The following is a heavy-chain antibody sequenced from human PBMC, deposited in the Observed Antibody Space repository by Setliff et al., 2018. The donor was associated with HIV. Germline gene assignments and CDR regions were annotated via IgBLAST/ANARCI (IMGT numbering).Heavy chain of an antibody. CDR1: GGSFSGYY. V-gene: IGHV4-34*01. D-gene: IGHD3-22*01. CDR3: ARGPTERYYESRGYYYFDN. Sequence: ASETLSLTCAVYGGSFSGYYWSWIRQPPGKGLEWIGEINHSGNTNYNPSLKSRVTISIDTSKNQFSLNLGSVTAADTAVYYCARGPTERYYESRGYYYFDNWGQGTQVTVSA. J-gene: IGHJ4*02. CDR2: INHSGNT.